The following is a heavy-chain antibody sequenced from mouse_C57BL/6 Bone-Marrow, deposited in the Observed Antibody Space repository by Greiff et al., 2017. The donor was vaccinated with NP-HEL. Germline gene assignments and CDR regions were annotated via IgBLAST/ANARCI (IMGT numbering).Heavy chain of an antibody. V-gene: IGHV5-6*01. J-gene: IGHJ1*03. CDR2: ISSGGSYT. CDR3: ARHDV. CDR1: GFTFSSYG. Sequence: EVQGVESGGDLVKPGGSLKLSCAASGFTFSSYGMSWVRQTPDKRLEWVATISSGGSYTYYPDSVKGRFTISRDTAKNTLYLQMSSLKSEDTAMYYCARHDVWGTGTTVTVSS.